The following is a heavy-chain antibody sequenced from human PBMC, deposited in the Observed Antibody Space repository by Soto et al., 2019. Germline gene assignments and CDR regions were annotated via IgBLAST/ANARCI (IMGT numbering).Heavy chain of an antibody. V-gene: IGHV4-4*02. CDR3: ARTNYVSGGSRYPPPFFDY. CDR2: IYHSGST. J-gene: IGHJ4*02. Sequence: SETLSLTSAVSGGSISSINWCRWVRQPPGKGLEWIGEIYHSGSTNYNPSLKSRVTISVDKSKNQFSLKLSSVTAADTAVYYCARTNYVSGGSRYPPPFFDYWGQGTLVTVSS. D-gene: IGHD2-15*01. CDR1: GGSISSINW.